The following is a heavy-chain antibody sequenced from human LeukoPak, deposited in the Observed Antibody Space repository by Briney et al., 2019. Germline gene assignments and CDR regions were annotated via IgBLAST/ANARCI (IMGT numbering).Heavy chain of an antibody. CDR2: IYGGDAA. D-gene: IGHD6-13*01. V-gene: IGHV3-66*02. CDR3: VTSTGQQFIPYDY. Sequence: GRSLRLSCAASGINVSSNYMTWIRQAPGKGLEWVSLIYGGDAAYYAESARGRFMISRDNLKNTLFLQMNSLRVEDTAVYYCVTSTGQQFIPYDYWGQGTHVTVSS. J-gene: IGHJ4*02. CDR1: GINVSSNY.